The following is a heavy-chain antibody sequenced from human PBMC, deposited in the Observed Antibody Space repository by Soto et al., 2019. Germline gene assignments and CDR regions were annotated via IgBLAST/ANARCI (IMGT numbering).Heavy chain of an antibody. Sequence: EVQLVESGGGLVQPGGSLRLSCAASGFTFSSYWMHWVRQAPGKGLVWVSRINNDGSVTSYADSVKGRFTISRDNAKSTLYLKMNSLRAEDTAVYYCARGIVGAPNSFDPWGQGTLVTVSS. CDR1: GFTFSSYW. CDR2: INNDGSVT. D-gene: IGHD1-26*01. CDR3: ARGIVGAPNSFDP. J-gene: IGHJ5*02. V-gene: IGHV3-74*01.